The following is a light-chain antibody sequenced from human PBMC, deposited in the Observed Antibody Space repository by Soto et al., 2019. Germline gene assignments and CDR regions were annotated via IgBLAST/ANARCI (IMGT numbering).Light chain of an antibody. V-gene: IGKV3-15*01. CDR1: RSVSSK. Sequence: ELVMTQSPATLSVSPGEGATLSCRASRSVSSKLAWYQQKPGRAPSLLIYGASTRATGIPARFSGSVSGTEFTIIISSLQSEDSAVYEGQQYNSRLWTFGQGTKVDIK. CDR3: QQYNSRLWT. CDR2: GAS. J-gene: IGKJ1*01.